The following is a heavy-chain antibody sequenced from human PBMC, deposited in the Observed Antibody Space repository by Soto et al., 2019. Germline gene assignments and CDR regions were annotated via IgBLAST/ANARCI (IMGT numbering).Heavy chain of an antibody. J-gene: IGHJ4*02. D-gene: IGHD1-26*01. V-gene: IGHV1-69*06. Sequence: QVQLVQSGAEVKKPGSSVKVSCKASGGTFSSYAISWVRQAPGQGLEWMGGIIPIFGTANYAQKFQGRVRIPGENSPGTAKGGRGSLRSGDTAVYYWAGGGGVGATTGWDWGRGTLVTVSS. CDR2: IIPIFGTA. CDR3: AGGGGVGATTGWD. CDR1: GGTFSSYA.